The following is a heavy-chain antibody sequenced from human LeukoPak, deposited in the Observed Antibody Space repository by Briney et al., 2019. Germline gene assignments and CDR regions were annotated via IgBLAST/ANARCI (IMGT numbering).Heavy chain of an antibody. V-gene: IGHV4-59*01. J-gene: IGHJ4*02. CDR3: AASLKVRGVINFDY. CDR1: GDSISDYY. CDR2: IYYSGST. D-gene: IGHD3-10*01. Sequence: PSETLPLTCTVSGDSISDYYWSWIRQPPGEALEWIGYIYYSGSTNYIPSLKSRLTISIDTSKNQFSLKLSSVTAADTAVYYCAASLKVRGVINFDYWGQGTLVTVSS.